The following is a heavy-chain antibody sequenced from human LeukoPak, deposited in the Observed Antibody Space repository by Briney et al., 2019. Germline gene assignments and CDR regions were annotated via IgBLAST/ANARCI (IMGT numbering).Heavy chain of an antibody. Sequence: SETLSLTCTVSGDSISSSSSYWGWIRQPPGEGLEWIGSIYYSGSTYYNTSLKSRVTISVDTSKNQFSLKLSSVTAADTAVYYCARDLRYDSSGWAFDYWGQGTLVTVSS. V-gene: IGHV4-39*07. CDR1: GDSISSSSSY. CDR2: IYYSGST. D-gene: IGHD3-22*01. J-gene: IGHJ4*02. CDR3: ARDLRYDSSGWAFDY.